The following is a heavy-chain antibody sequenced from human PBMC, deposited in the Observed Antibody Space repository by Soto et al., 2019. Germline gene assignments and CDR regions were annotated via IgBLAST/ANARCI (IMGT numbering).Heavy chain of an antibody. CDR3: ARRASGQYRLLD. D-gene: IGHD2-2*01. J-gene: IGHJ4*02. V-gene: IGHV4-39*01. Sequence: QLQLQESGPGLVKPSETLSLTCTVSGGSISSTSYYWGWIRQPPGKGLEWIGRIYYSGTTYYNPSLMSRVTISVDTSKNQFSRKLSSVTAADTAVYYWARRASGQYRLLDWGQGTLVTVAA. CDR2: IYYSGTT. CDR1: GGSISSTSYY.